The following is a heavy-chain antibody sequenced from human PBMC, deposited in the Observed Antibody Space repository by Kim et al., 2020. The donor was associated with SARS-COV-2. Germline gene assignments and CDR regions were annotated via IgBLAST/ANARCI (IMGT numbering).Heavy chain of an antibody. V-gene: IGHV4-30-4*01. J-gene: IGHJ6*02. Sequence: SQTLSLTCTVSGGSISSGDYYWRWIRQPPGKGLEWIGYIYYSGSTYYNPSLKSRVTISVDTSKNQFSLKLSSVTAADTAVYYCASLTIFGAYGMDVWGQGTTVTVSS. CDR1: GGSISSGDYY. CDR3: ASLTIFGAYGMDV. D-gene: IGHD3-3*01. CDR2: IYYSGST.